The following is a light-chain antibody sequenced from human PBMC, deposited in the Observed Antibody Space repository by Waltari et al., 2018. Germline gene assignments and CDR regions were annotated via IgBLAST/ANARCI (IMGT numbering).Light chain of an antibody. CDR1: SSDIGSYYY. CDR3: CSYTSANTVV. V-gene: IGLV2-14*01. CDR2: EVR. Sequence: QSALTQPASLSASPGQSITIPFAGPSSDIGSYYYISWYQQPPNKAPQLIIYEVRTRASGVSHRFSASKSGNTASLTISGLQAEDEADYFCCSYTSANTVVFGGGTKLTVL. J-gene: IGLJ3*02.